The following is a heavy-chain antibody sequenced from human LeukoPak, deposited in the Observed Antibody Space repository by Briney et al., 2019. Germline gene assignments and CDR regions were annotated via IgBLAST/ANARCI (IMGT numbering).Heavy chain of an antibody. Sequence: PGGSLRLSCAASGFTFSSYEMNWVRQAPGKGLEWVSYISSSGSTIYYADSVKGRFTISRDNAKNSLYLQMNSLRAEDTAVYYRVRDRGSGDDYSPDAFDIWGQGTMVTVSS. CDR3: VRDRGSGDDYSPDAFDI. CDR1: GFTFSSYE. D-gene: IGHD2-21*01. J-gene: IGHJ3*02. V-gene: IGHV3-48*03. CDR2: ISSSGSTI.